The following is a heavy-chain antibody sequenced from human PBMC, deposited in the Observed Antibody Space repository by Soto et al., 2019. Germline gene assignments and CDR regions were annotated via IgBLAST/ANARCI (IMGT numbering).Heavy chain of an antibody. CDR1: GYTFTGYD. V-gene: IGHV1-2*02. Sequence: CEAAGYTFTGYDIHWVRQAPAQGLEWMGWINPNSGDTNYAQEFQGRVTLTRHTSINTAYMELSSLRSDGTAVYFCTRAGRANAFDIWGQGTTVTVSS. D-gene: IGHD1-26*01. J-gene: IGHJ3*02. CDR2: INPNSGDT. CDR3: TRAGRANAFDI.